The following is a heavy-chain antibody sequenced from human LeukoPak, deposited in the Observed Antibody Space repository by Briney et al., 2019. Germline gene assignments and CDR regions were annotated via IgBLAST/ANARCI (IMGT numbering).Heavy chain of an antibody. Sequence: SQTLSLICTVSGGSISSGSYYWSWIRQPAGKGLEWIGRIYTSGSTSYNPSLKSRVTISVDTSKNQFSLKLSSVTAADTAVYYCARDPDYYYGMDVWGQGTTVTVSS. V-gene: IGHV4-61*02. CDR2: IYTSGST. CDR3: ARDPDYYYGMDV. J-gene: IGHJ6*02. CDR1: GGSISSGSYY.